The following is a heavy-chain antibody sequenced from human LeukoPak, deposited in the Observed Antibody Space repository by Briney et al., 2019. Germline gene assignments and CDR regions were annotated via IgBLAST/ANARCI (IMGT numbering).Heavy chain of an antibody. CDR2: INPNSGGT. V-gene: IGHV1-2*02. J-gene: IGHJ4*02. CDR3: ARGASRSFDY. CDR1: GYTFTGYY. Sequence: GASVKVSCKASGYTFTGYYMHWVRQAPGQGLEWMGWINPNSGGTNYAQNFQGRVTMTRDTPISTAYMELSRLRSDDTAVYFCARGASRSFDYWGQGTLVTVSS.